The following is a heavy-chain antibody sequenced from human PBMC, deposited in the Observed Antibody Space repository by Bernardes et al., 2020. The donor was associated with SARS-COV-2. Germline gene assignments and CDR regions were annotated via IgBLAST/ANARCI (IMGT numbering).Heavy chain of an antibody. CDR1: GDSVSSNSAV. V-gene: IGHV6-1*01. CDR2: TSYRSKWNY. J-gene: IGHJ6*02. CDR3: ARGANYAMGV. Sequence: LSLTCAISGDSVSSNSAVWHWIRQSPSRGLEWLGRTSYRSKWNYDYAVSVKSRITISPDTSKNQFSLELTSVTPEDTAVYYCARGANYAMGVWGQGTTVTVS.